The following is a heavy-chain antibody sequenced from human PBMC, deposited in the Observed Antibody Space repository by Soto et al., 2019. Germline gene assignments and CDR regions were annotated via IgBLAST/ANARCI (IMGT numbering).Heavy chain of an antibody. J-gene: IGHJ6*02. CDR2: INSDGSST. V-gene: IGHV3-74*01. CDR3: ARDLNSYYYYGMDV. Sequence: PXXSLRLSFAASGFTFSSYWMHWVLQAPGKGLVWVSRINSDGSSTSYADSVKGRFTISRDNAKNTLYLQMNSLRDEDTAVYYCARDLNSYYYYGMDVWGQGTTVTVSS. CDR1: GFTFSSYW.